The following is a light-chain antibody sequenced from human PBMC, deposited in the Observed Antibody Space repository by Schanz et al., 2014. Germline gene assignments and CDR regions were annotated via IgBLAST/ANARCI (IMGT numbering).Light chain of an antibody. J-gene: IGKJ2*02. CDR2: GAS. CDR1: QSISSSY. Sequence: EIVLTQSPGTLSMSPGERATLSCRASQSISSSYLAWYQQKPGQGPRLLIYGASSRATGIPDRFSGSGSGTDFTLTISRLEPEDFAVYYCQQYGTTPCTFGQGTKLEIK. CDR3: QQYGTTPCT. V-gene: IGKV3-20*01.